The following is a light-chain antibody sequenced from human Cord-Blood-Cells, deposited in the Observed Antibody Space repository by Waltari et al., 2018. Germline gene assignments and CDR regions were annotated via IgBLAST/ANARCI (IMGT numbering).Light chain of an antibody. CDR1: SSDVGGYNY. J-gene: IGLJ1*01. CDR2: EVS. CDR3: SSYTSSSTPYV. Sequence: VSGSPGQSITISCTGTSSDVGGYNYVSWYQQHPGKAPKLMIYEVSNRPSGVSNRFSGSKSGNTASLTISGLQAEDEADYYCSSYTSSSTPYVFGTGTKVTVL. V-gene: IGLV2-14*01.